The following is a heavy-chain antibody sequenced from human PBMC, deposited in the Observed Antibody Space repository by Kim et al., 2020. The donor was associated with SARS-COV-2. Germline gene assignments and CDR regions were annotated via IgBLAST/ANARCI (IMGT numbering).Heavy chain of an antibody. J-gene: IGHJ4*01. Sequence: SETLSLTCSVSGGSINNYNWNWIRQAPGKGLEWIASIFYSGTTTFNPSLKSRVTISLDTSKSQFSLRLTSVTATDTAVYFCARQRHGPSGGYFLDYFDS. CDR2: IFYSGTT. D-gene: IGHD3-22*01. V-gene: IGHV4-59*08. CDR1: GGSINNYN. CDR3: ARQRHGPSGGYFLDYFDS.